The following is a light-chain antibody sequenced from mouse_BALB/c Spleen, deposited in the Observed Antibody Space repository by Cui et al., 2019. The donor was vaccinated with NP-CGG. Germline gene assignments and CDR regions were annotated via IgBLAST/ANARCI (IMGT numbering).Light chain of an antibody. CDR1: TGAVTTTNY. J-gene: IGLJ1*01. CDR3: ALWYSNHWV. Sequence: QAVVTQESALTTSPGEPVTLTCRSSTGAVTTTNYDNWVQQKPEHLCTGLIGGTNNRAPGVPARFSGSLIGDKAALTITGAQTEDEAIYFCALWYSNHWVFGGGTKLTVL. V-gene: IGLV1*01. CDR2: GTN.